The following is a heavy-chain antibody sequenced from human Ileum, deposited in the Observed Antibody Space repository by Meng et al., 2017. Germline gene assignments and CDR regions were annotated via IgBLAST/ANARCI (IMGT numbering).Heavy chain of an antibody. CDR1: GGSFSGYY. V-gene: IGHV4-34*01. CDR3: ARAPITMVRGSLIFDY. D-gene: IGHD3-10*01. J-gene: IGHJ4*02. CDR2: INHGGST. Sequence: SETLSLTCAVYGGSFSGYYWSWIRQPPGKGLEWIGEINHGGSTNYNPSLKSRVTISVDTSKNQFSLKLSSVTAADTAVYYCARAPITMVRGSLIFDYWGQGTLVTVSS.